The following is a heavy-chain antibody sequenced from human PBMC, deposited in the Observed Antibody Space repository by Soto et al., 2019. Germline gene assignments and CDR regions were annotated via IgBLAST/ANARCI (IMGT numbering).Heavy chain of an antibody. Sequence: SETLSLTCAVDGGSFSGHYWIWIRQLPGKGLEWIGEINPSVTTDHSPPLNSRATIAVDTPKDQFSLKLSSVSAAATAVYYCARSQSRMATQWGRVYYFSGMDVGGQEATVAV. V-gene: IGHV4-34*04. CDR3: ARSQSRMATQWGRVYYFSGMDV. CDR2: INPSVTT. CDR1: GGSFSGHY. D-gene: IGHD5-12*01. J-gene: IGHJ6*01.